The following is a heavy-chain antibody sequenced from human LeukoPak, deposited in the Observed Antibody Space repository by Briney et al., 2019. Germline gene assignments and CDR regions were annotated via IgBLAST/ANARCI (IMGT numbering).Heavy chain of an antibody. J-gene: IGHJ5*02. CDR1: GGSFSGYY. CDR3: ARARITIFGSWFDP. D-gene: IGHD3-3*01. V-gene: IGHV4-34*01. CDR2: INHSGST. Sequence: SETLSLTCAVYGGSFSGYYWGWIRQPPGKGLEWIGEINHSGSTNYNPSLKSRVTISVDTSKNQFSLKLSSVTAADTAVYYCARARITIFGSWFDPWGQGTLVTVSS.